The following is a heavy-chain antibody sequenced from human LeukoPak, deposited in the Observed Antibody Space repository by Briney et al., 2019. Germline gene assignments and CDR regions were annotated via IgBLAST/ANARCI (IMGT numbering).Heavy chain of an antibody. Sequence: GGSLRLSCAASGFTFSSYSMNWVRQARGRGLERVSYISSSSSTIYYADSVKGRFTISRDNAKNSLYLQMNSLRDEDTAVYYCARANDYSNYYYYYMDVWGKGTTVTVSS. CDR2: ISSSSSTI. CDR1: GFTFSSYS. J-gene: IGHJ6*03. D-gene: IGHD4-11*01. CDR3: ARANDYSNYYYYYMDV. V-gene: IGHV3-48*02.